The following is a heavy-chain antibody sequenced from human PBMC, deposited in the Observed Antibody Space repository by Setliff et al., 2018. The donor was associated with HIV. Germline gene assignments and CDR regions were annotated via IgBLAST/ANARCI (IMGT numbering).Heavy chain of an antibody. J-gene: IGHJ4*02. Sequence: PGGSLRLSCAASGFTFSSYAMHWVRQAPGKGLEYVSAISSNGGSTYYADSVKGRFTISRDDSKTTLSLQMNSLKTEDTAIYYCTTDLGSGRFSWNNNWGQGTLVTVSS. CDR3: TTDLGSGRFSWNNN. D-gene: IGHD1-26*01. CDR2: ISSNGGST. CDR1: GFTFSSYA. V-gene: IGHV3-64*04.